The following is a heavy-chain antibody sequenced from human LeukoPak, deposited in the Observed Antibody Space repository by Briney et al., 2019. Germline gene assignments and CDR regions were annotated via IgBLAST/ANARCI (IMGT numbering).Heavy chain of an antibody. Sequence: GGSLRLSCAASGFTFSIYSMSWVRQAPGKGLEWVAFIRYDGSNKYYADSVKGRFTISRDNSKNTLYLQMNSLRAEDTAVYYCAKDHYYGSGSLDYWGQGTPVTVSS. CDR2: IRYDGSNK. CDR1: GFTFSIYS. V-gene: IGHV3-30*02. CDR3: AKDHYYGSGSLDY. D-gene: IGHD3-10*01. J-gene: IGHJ4*02.